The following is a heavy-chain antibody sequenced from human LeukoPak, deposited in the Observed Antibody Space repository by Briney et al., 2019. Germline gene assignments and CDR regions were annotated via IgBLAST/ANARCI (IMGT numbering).Heavy chain of an antibody. Sequence: GGSLRLSCEASGFIFSNYWVHWVRHAPGKGLVWVSRINPDGSYTSYADSVQGRFTMSRDNAKNTLYLQMNSLRAEDTAVYYCANDLTGASDYWGQGTLVTVSS. CDR3: ANDLTGASDY. CDR2: INPDGSYT. CDR1: GFIFSNYW. D-gene: IGHD3-9*01. V-gene: IGHV3-74*01. J-gene: IGHJ4*02.